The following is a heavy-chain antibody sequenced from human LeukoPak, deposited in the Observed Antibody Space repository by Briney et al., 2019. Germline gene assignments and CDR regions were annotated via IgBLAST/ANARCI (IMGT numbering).Heavy chain of an antibody. CDR3: ARTTHTGIAAAGTLSAFDI. V-gene: IGHV3-21*01. CDR1: GFTFSSYS. Sequence: GGSLRLSCAASGFTFSSYSMNWVRQAPGKGLEWVSSISGSSSYIYYADSVKGRFTISRDNAKNSLYLQMNSLRAEDTAVYYCARTTHTGIAAAGTLSAFDIWGQGTMVTVSS. D-gene: IGHD6-13*01. J-gene: IGHJ3*02. CDR2: ISGSSSYI.